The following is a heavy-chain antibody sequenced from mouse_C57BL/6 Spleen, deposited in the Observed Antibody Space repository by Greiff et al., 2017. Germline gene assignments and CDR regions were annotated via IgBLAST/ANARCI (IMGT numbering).Heavy chain of an antibody. D-gene: IGHD5-1*01. Sequence: VKLQQPGAELVMPGASVKLSCKASGYTFTSYWMHWVKQRPGQGLEWIGEIDPSDSYTNYNQKFKGKSTLTVDKSSSTAYMQLSSLTSEDSAVYYCARGSTLYYFDYWGQGTTLTVSS. CDR1: GYTFTSYW. CDR2: IDPSDSYT. V-gene: IGHV1-69*01. J-gene: IGHJ2*01. CDR3: ARGSTLYYFDY.